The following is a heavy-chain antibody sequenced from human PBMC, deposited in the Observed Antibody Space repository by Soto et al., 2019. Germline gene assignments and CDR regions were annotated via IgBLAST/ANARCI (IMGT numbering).Heavy chain of an antibody. D-gene: IGHD6-19*01. J-gene: IGHJ4*02. CDR1: GFSISSYW. Sequence: EVQLVESGGGLVQPGGSLRLSCAASGFSISSYWMNWVRQAPGKGLEWVAIIRKDGSEKYYVDSVKGRFTISRDNAKNSLYLQMNSPRDDDTAVYYCGGGSGWLSDYWGRGTLVTVSS. CDR2: IRKDGSEK. V-gene: IGHV3-7*03. CDR3: GGGSGWLSDY.